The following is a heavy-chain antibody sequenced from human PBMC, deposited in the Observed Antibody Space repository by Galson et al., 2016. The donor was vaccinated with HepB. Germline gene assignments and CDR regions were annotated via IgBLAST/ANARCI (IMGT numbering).Heavy chain of an antibody. D-gene: IGHD1-1*01. CDR2: ISFDGTNK. J-gene: IGHJ5*02. CDR3: ASGASGTTHGSNWFDP. V-gene: IGHV3-30-3*02. Sequence: SLRLSSATSGFAFSTYAMHWVRPAPGKGLEWVAVISFDGTNKYYDESVEGRFTISRDTSKNTVSLQMTSLGGEETAVYYCASGASGTTHGSNWFDPWGQGTRVTVAS. CDR1: GFAFSTYA.